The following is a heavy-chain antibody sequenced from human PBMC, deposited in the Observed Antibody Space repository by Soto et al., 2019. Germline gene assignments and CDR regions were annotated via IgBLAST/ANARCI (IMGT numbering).Heavy chain of an antibody. CDR3: AKAIIATTGYSSSWYGPSDY. D-gene: IGHD6-13*01. J-gene: IGHJ4*02. CDR1: GFTFSLYG. Sequence: GGSLRLSCAASGFTFSLYGIHWVRQAPGKGLEWVANIKQDGSNKYYVDSVRGRFTISRDNSRNTLYLQMNSLRAEDTAVYYCAKAIIATTGYSSSWYGPSDYWGQGTLGTVSS. V-gene: IGHV3-30*02. CDR2: IKQDGSNK.